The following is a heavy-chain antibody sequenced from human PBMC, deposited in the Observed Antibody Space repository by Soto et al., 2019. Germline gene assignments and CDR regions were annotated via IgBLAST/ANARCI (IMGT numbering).Heavy chain of an antibody. CDR1: GDSINTFY. V-gene: IGHV4-4*07. D-gene: IGHD3-22*01. CDR3: ARAGCSSGRYYFDL. CDR2: IYTNGAT. J-gene: IGHJ4*02. Sequence: SETLSLTCSVSGDSINTFYWSWIRQSAGKGLEWIGRIYTNGATNYNPSLRGRVTLSVDTSKNQFSLTLSSLTDADTAVYYCARAGCSSGRYYFDLWGQGKLVIVSA.